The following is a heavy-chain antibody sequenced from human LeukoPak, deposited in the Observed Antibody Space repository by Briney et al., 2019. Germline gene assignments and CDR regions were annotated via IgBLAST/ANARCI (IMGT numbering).Heavy chain of an antibody. V-gene: IGHV1-69*04. CDR1: GGTFSSYA. J-gene: IGHJ5*02. CDR3: ARGGYYDSSGYPLDP. Sequence: GASVKVSCKASGGTFSSYAISWVRQAPGQGLEWMGRIIPILGIANYAQKFQGRVTITADKSTSTAYMELSSLRSEDTAVYYCARGGYYDSSGYPLDPWGQGTLDTVSS. CDR2: IIPILGIA. D-gene: IGHD3-22*01.